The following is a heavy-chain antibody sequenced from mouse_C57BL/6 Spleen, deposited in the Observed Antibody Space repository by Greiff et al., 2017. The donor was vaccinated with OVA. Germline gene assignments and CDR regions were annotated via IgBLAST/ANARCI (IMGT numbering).Heavy chain of an antibody. V-gene: IGHV4-1*01. J-gene: IGHJ3*01. CDR3: ARPDDGYFWFAY. CDR1: AVDFSRYW. D-gene: IGHD2-3*01. Sequence: AAAAVDFSRYWMSWVRRAPGKGLEWIGEINPDSSTINYAPSLKDKFIISRDNAKNTLYLQMSKVRSEDTALYYCARPDDGYFWFAYWGQGTLVTVSA. CDR2: INPDSSTI.